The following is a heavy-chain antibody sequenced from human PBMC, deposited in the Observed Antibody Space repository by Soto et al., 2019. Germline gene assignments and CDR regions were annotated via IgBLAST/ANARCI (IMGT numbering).Heavy chain of an antibody. CDR3: ARDRWGYCGTDCNSLDV. V-gene: IGHV4-59*01. D-gene: IGHD2-21*02. CDR1: GGSIGGYY. Sequence: SETLSLTCTVSGGSIGGYYWSWIRQPPGKGLEWIGYMYNTGSTVYNPSFKSRVTISVDTSKNQFSLKLNSVTAADTAVYYCARDRWGYCGTDCNSLDVWDKRTMGTGSS. J-gene: IGHJ6*04. CDR2: MYNTGST.